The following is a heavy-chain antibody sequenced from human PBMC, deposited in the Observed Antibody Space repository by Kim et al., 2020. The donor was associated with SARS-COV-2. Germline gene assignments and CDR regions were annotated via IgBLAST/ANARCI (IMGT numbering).Heavy chain of an antibody. Sequence: SETLSLTCAVYGGSFSGYYWSWIRQPPGKGLEWIGEINHSGSTNYNPSLKSRVTISVDTSKNQFSLKLSSVTAADTAVYYCARGLRITMIVVVIMGCYYYYGMDVWGQGTTVTVSS. V-gene: IGHV4-34*01. CDR3: ARGLRITMIVVVIMGCYYYYGMDV. CDR1: GGSFSGYY. CDR2: INHSGST. J-gene: IGHJ6*02. D-gene: IGHD3-22*01.